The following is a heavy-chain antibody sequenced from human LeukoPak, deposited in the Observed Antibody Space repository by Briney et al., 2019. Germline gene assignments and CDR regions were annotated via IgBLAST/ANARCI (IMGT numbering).Heavy chain of an antibody. J-gene: IGHJ4*02. CDR2: IYHSGST. CDR3: ARVSVGYCSSTSCYTLDY. V-gene: IGHV4-30-2*01. Sequence: IWIRQPPGKGLEWIGYIYHSGSTYYNPSLKSRVTISVDRSKNQFSLKLSSVTAADTAVYYCARVSVGYCSSTSCYTLDYWGQGTLVTVSS. D-gene: IGHD2-2*02.